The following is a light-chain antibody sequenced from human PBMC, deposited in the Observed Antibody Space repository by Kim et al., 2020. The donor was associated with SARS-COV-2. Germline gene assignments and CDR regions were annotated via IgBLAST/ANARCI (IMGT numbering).Light chain of an antibody. Sequence: SSELTQDPAVSVALGQTVRITCQGDSLRKYYASWYQQKPGQAPILVIFGKNSRPSGVPDRFSASSSGDTASLTITGAQAEDEADYFCNSRDSYDNPYVFGTGTKVTVL. CDR2: GKN. CDR3: NSRDSYDNPYV. V-gene: IGLV3-19*01. J-gene: IGLJ1*01. CDR1: SLRKYY.